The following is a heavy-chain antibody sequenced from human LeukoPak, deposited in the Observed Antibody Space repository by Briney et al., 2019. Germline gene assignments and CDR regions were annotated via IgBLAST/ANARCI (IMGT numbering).Heavy chain of an antibody. CDR2: IYTSGST. CDR3: ASQSSYSSGYYFDY. V-gene: IGHV4-61*02. J-gene: IGHJ4*02. D-gene: IGHD3-22*01. CDR1: GGSISSGSYY. Sequence: SETLSLTCTVSGGSISSGSYYWSWIRQPAGKGLEWIGRIYTSGSTNYNPSLKSRVTISVDTSKNQFSLKLSSVTAADTAVYYCASQSSYSSGYYFDYWGQGTLVTVSS.